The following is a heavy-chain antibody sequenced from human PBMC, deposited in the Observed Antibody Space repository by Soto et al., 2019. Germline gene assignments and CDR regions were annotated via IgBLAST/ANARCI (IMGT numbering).Heavy chain of an antibody. CDR1: GFTFSSYA. CDR3: AKEWGGAAAGISPYYYYGMDV. CDR2: ISGSGGST. D-gene: IGHD6-13*01. V-gene: IGHV3-23*01. J-gene: IGHJ6*02. Sequence: EVQLLESGGGLVQPGGSLRLSCAASGFTFSSYAMSWVRQAPGKGLEWVSAISGSGGSTYYADSVKGRFTISRDNSKNTLYLQMNSLRAEDTAVYYCAKEWGGAAAGISPYYYYGMDVWGQGTTVTVSS.